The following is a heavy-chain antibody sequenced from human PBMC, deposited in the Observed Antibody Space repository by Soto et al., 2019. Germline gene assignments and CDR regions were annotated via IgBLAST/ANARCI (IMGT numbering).Heavy chain of an antibody. CDR2: IYSGGST. V-gene: IGHV3-53*01. CDR3: ARRTSYYYGMDV. CDR1: GFTVSSNY. J-gene: IGHJ6*02. D-gene: IGHD3-3*01. Sequence: GGSLRLSCAASGFTVSSNYMSWVRQAPGKGLEWVSVIYSGGSTYYADSVKGRFTISGDNSKNTLYLQMNGLGAEDTAVYYCARRTSYYYGMDVWGQGTTVTVSS.